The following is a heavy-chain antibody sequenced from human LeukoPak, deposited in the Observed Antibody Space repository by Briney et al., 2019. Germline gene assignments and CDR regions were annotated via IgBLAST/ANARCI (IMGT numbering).Heavy chain of an antibody. V-gene: IGHV4-59*01. Sequence: SETLSLTCTVSGGSISTYYWSWIRQPPGKELEWIGYIYYSGSTNYNPSLKSRVTISLDTSKNQFSLKLSSVTAADTAVYYCARSYDSSGYYYYGMDVWGQGTTVTVSS. CDR2: IYYSGST. CDR3: ARSYDSSGYYYYGMDV. D-gene: IGHD3-22*01. J-gene: IGHJ6*02. CDR1: GGSISTYY.